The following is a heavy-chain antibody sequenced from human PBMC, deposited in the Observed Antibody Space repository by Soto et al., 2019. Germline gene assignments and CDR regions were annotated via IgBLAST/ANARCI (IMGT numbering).Heavy chain of an antibody. J-gene: IGHJ6*02. CDR2: IVVGSGNT. CDR1: GFTFTSSA. CDR3: AADQSRYYYYYGMDV. Sequence: ASVKVSCKASGFTFTSSAVQWVRQARGQRLEWIGWIVVGSGNTNYAQKFQERVTITRDMSTSTAYMELSSLRSEDTAVYYCAADQSRYYYYYGMDVWGQGTPVAVSS. V-gene: IGHV1-58*01.